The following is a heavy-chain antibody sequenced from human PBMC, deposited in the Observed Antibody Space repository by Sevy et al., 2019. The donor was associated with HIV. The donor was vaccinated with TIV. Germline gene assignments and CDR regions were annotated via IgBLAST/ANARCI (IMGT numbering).Heavy chain of an antibody. CDR3: ARGNCSGGSCYRYYYYYYMDV. Sequence: GGSLRLSCAASGFTVSSNYMSWVRQAPGKGLEWVSLIYSGGTTYYADSVKGGFTISRDNSKNTLYLQMNSLRAEDTAVYYCARGNCSGGSCYRYYYYYYMDVWGTRTTVTVSS. D-gene: IGHD2-15*01. CDR2: IYSGGTT. J-gene: IGHJ6*03. CDR1: GFTVSSNY. V-gene: IGHV3-53*01.